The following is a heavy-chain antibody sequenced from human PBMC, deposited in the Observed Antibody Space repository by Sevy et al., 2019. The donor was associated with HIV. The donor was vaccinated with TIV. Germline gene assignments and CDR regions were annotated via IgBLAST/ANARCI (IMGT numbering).Heavy chain of an antibody. Sequence: ASVKVSCKASGGTFSSYAISWVRQAPGQGLEWMGGIIPIFGTANYAQKFQGRVTITADESTSTAYMELSSLRSEDTAVYYCARALSRGLELPRGRAFDIWGQRTMVTVSS. CDR3: ARALSRGLELPRGRAFDI. J-gene: IGHJ3*02. CDR2: IIPIFGTA. V-gene: IGHV1-69*13. CDR1: GGTFSSYA. D-gene: IGHD1-7*01.